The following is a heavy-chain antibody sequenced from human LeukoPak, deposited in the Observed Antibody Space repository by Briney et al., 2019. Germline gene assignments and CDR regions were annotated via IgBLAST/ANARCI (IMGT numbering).Heavy chain of an antibody. CDR3: AREGGYYDSSGYHQDAFDI. CDR2: IYYSGST. J-gene: IGHJ3*02. D-gene: IGHD3-22*01. CDR1: GYSISSGYY. Sequence: ASETLSLTCTVSGYSISSGYYWSWIRQPPGKGLEWIGYIYYSGSTNYNPSLKSRVTISVDTSKNQFSLKLSSVTAADTAVYYCAREGGYYDSSGYHQDAFDIWGQGTMVTVSS. V-gene: IGHV4-61*01.